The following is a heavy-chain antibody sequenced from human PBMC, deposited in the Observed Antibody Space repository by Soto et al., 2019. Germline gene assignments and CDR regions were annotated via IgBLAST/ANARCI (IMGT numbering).Heavy chain of an antibody. V-gene: IGHV1-18*01. J-gene: IGHJ5*02. Sequence: QVQLVQSGAEVKKPGASVKVSCKASGYTFTTHGISWVRQVPGQGLEWMGWVRGDNGHTNYAQSLQGRVTMTTDTSKNTAYMELRSLRSDDTAVYYCARDLGDCRSGTGYREWFDPWGQGTLVTVSS. D-gene: IGHD2-2*01. CDR2: VRGDNGHT. CDR3: ARDLGDCRSGTGYREWFDP. CDR1: GYTFTTHG.